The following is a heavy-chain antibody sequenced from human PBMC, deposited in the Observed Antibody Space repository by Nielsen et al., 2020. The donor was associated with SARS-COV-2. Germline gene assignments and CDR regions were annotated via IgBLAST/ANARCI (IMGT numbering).Heavy chain of an antibody. D-gene: IGHD5-24*01. CDR3: ARGRDGGIYAYLHHMDV. Sequence: SETLSLTCTVSGGSISSSSYYWGWIRQPPGKGLEWIGSIYYSGSTYYNPSLKSRVTISVDTSKNQFSLKLSSVTAADTAVYYCARGRDGGIYAYLHHMDVWGEGTAVTVSS. CDR2: IYYSGST. CDR1: GGSISSSSYY. J-gene: IGHJ6*03. V-gene: IGHV4-39*01.